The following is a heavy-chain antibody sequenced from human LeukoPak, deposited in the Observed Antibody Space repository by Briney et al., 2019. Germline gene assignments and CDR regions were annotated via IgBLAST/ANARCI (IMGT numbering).Heavy chain of an antibody. J-gene: IGHJ5*02. D-gene: IGHD1-20*01. CDR2: ISGSSDTI. Sequence: PGGSLRLSCAASGFTFNSSNMNWVRQAPGKGLEWVSYISGSSDTIYYADSVKGRFTISRDNAKNSLYLQMNGLRAEDTAVYYCARANNWVHWFDPWGQGTLVTVSS. CDR3: ARANNWVHWFDP. CDR1: GFTFNSSN. V-gene: IGHV3-48*01.